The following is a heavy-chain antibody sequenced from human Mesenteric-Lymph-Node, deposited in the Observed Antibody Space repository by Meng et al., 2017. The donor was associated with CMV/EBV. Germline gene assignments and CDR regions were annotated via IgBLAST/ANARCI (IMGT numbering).Heavy chain of an antibody. Sequence: GESLKISCAASGFTVGSKYMSWVRQAPGKGLEWVSVIYSGDTTYYADSVKGRFTISRDNFKNTLYLQMNSLRAEDTAVYYCARVPTLYYYRYAMDVWGQGTTVTVS. CDR1: GFTVGSKY. V-gene: IGHV3-53*01. CDR3: ARVPTLYYYRYAMDV. CDR2: IYSGDTT. J-gene: IGHJ6*02.